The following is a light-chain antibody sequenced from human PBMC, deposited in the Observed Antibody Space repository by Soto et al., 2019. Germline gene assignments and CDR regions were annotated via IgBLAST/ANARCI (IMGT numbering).Light chain of an antibody. CDR2: DVS. CDR3: CSYAGSYTLYV. J-gene: IGLJ1*01. Sequence: QSALTQPRSVSGSPGQSVTISCTGTSSDVGGYNYVSWYQQHPGKAPKLMIYDVSKRPSGVPDRFSGSKSGNTASLTMSGLQAEDEADYYCCSYAGSYTLYVFGTGTKVTVL. CDR1: SSDVGGYNY. V-gene: IGLV2-11*01.